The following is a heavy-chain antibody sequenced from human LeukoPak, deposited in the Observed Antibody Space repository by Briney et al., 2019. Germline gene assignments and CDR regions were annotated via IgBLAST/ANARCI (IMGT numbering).Heavy chain of an antibody. Sequence: GGSLRLSCAASGFTVTTNYMSWVRQAPGKGLEWVSVIYSGGITYYADSVKGRFTISRDSSKNTLYLQMNSVRVEDTAVYYCARRHSSGSKWGQGTLVTVSS. D-gene: IGHD6-19*01. V-gene: IGHV3-66*02. CDR2: IYSGGIT. CDR1: GFTVTTNY. J-gene: IGHJ4*02. CDR3: ARRHSSGSK.